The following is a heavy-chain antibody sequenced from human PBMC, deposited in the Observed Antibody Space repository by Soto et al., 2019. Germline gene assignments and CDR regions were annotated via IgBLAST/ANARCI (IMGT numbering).Heavy chain of an antibody. CDR3: AKDLYGDHGGVDY. CDR2: ITGSGSST. CDR1: GFTFSTYA. Sequence: EVQLLDSGGGLVQPGGSLRLSCAASGFTFSTYAMSWVRHAPGKGLEWVSTITGSGSSTYYADSVKGRFTISRDNSKNTLSLQMNSLRAEDTAVYYCAKDLYGDHGGVDYWGQGTLVTVSS. D-gene: IGHD4-17*01. V-gene: IGHV3-23*01. J-gene: IGHJ4*02.